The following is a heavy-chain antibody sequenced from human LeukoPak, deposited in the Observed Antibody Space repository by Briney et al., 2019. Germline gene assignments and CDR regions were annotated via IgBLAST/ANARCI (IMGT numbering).Heavy chain of an antibody. CDR1: GFTFSSYN. CDR2: ISGSGGST. Sequence: GGSLRLSCAASGFTFSSYNMNWVRQAPGKGLEWVSAISGSGGSTYYADSVKGRFTISRDNSKNTLYLQMNSLRAEDTAVYYCAGDKTTGGWYEFDYWGQGTLVTVSS. D-gene: IGHD6-19*01. CDR3: AGDKTTGGWYEFDY. V-gene: IGHV3-23*01. J-gene: IGHJ4*02.